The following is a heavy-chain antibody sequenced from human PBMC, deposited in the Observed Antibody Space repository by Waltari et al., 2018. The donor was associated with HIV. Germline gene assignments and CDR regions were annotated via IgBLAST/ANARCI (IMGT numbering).Heavy chain of an antibody. CDR1: GFTFSASA. CDR2: SRSRGNRYAT. CDR3: TRALAY. V-gene: IGHV3-73*02. Sequence: EVQLVESGGGLVQPGGSLRVSCAASGFTFSASAIHWFRQASGKGLEWVGRSRSRGNRYATAYGASVKGRFTVSRDDSKNTAYLQMNNLKTEDTAVYYCTRALAYWGQGTLVTVSP. D-gene: IGHD3-16*01. J-gene: IGHJ4*02.